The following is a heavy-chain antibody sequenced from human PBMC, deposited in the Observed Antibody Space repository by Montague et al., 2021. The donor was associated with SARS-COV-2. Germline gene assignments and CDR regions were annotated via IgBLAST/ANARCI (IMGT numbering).Heavy chain of an antibody. CDR1: GASFSGYY. D-gene: IGHD3-22*01. CDR3: ARGPRITMIVVVITDIWFDP. J-gene: IGHJ5*02. V-gene: IGHV4-34*01. Sequence: SETLSLTCAVYGASFSGYYWSWIRQPPGKGLEWIGEISHSGSTNYNPSLRSRVTISVDTSKNQFSLKLSSVTAADTAVYYCARGPRITMIVVVITDIWFDPWGQGTLVTVSS. CDR2: ISHSGST.